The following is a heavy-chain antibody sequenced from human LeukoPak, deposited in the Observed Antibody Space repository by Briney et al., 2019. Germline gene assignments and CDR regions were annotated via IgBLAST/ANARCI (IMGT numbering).Heavy chain of an antibody. V-gene: IGHV4-39*01. CDR3: ARRPQWLRYFDY. Sequence: KPSETLSLTCTVSGGSISSSSYYWGWIRQPPGQGLEWIGSIYYSGSTYYSPSLKSRVTISVDTSKNQFSLKLSSVTAADTAVYYCARRPQWLRYFDYWGQGTLVTVS. J-gene: IGHJ4*02. D-gene: IGHD5-12*01. CDR2: IYYSGST. CDR1: GGSISSSSYY.